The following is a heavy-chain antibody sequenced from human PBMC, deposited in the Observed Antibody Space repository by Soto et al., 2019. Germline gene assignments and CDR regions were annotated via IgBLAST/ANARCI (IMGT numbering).Heavy chain of an antibody. V-gene: IGHV1-69*01. CDR3: ARASWCFFCPITPTLFYYYYGMDV. J-gene: IGHJ6*02. Sequence: SVKVSCKASGGTFSSYAISWVRQAPGQGLEWMGGIIPIFGTANYAQKFQGRVTITADESTSTAYMELSSLRSEDTAVYYCARASWCFFCPITPTLFYYYYGMDVWGQGTTVTVSS. CDR1: GGTFSSYA. CDR2: IIPIFGTA. D-gene: IGHD2-8*02.